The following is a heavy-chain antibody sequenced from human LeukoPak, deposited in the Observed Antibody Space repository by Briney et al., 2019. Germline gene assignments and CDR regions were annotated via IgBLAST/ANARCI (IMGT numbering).Heavy chain of an antibody. CDR1: GFTFSSYW. J-gene: IGHJ4*02. Sequence: GGSLRLSCAASGFTFSSYWMSWVRQAPGKGLEWVANIKQDGSEKYYVDSVKGRFTISRDNAKNSLYLQMNSLRAEDTAVYYCARESVSLGHIVVVTAMEYWGQGTLVTVSS. CDR3: ARESVSLGHIVVVTAMEY. V-gene: IGHV3-7*01. D-gene: IGHD2-21*02. CDR2: IKQDGSEK.